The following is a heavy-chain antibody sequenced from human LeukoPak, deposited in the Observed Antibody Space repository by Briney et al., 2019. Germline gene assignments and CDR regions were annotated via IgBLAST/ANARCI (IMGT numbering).Heavy chain of an antibody. J-gene: IGHJ6*03. CDR1: GFTLDDYD. D-gene: IGHD6-13*01. V-gene: IGHV3-20*04. CDR3: ARGIAAAGGYYYIDV. CDR2: INWNGGST. Sequence: GGSLRLSCAASGFTLDDYDMSWVRQAAGKGLEWVSGINWNGGSTGYVDSVKGRFTISRDNARNSLYLQVNSLRVEDTAVYYCARGIAAAGGYYYIDVWGKGTTVTVSS.